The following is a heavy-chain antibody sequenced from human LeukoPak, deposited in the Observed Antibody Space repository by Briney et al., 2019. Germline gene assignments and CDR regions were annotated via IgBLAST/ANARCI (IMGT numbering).Heavy chain of an antibody. CDR3: AKEGAYYGSGSYYTY. V-gene: IGHV3-30*02. J-gene: IGHJ4*02. CDR2: IRYDGSNK. D-gene: IGHD3-10*01. CDR1: GFTFSSYG. Sequence: GGSLRLSCAASGFTFSSYGMHWVRQAPGKGREWVAFIRYDGSNKYYADSVKGRFTISRDNSKNTLYLQMNSLRAEDTAVYYCAKEGAYYGSGSYYTYWGQGTLVTVSS.